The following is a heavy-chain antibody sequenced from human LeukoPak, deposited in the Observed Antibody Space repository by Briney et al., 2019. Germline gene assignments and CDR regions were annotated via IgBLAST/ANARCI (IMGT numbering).Heavy chain of an antibody. CDR2: INHSGST. V-gene: IGHV4-34*01. CDR1: GGSFSGYY. D-gene: IGHD6-6*01. J-gene: IGHJ6*03. CDR3: ARHLRARQLMDV. Sequence: SETLSLTCAVYGGSFSGYYWSWIRQPPGKGLEWIGEINHSGSTNYNPSPKSRVTISVDTSKNQFSLKLSSVTAADTAVYYCARHLRARQLMDVWGKGTTVTVSS.